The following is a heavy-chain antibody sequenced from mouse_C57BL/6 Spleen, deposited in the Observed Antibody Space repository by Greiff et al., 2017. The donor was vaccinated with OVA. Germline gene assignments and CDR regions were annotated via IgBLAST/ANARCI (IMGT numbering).Heavy chain of an antibody. J-gene: IGHJ1*03. CDR3: ARDQGNTVVARWFDV. Sequence: EVKLQESGPGLVKPSQSLSLTCSVTGYSITSGYYWNWIRQFPGNKLEWMGYISYDGSNNYNPSLKNRISITRDTSKNQFFLKLNSVTTEDTATYYCARDQGNTVVARWFDVWGTGTTVTVSS. CDR2: ISYDGSN. V-gene: IGHV3-6*01. D-gene: IGHD1-1*01. CDR1: GYSITSGYY.